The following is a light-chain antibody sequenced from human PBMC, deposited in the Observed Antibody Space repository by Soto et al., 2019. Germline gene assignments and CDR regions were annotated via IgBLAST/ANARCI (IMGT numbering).Light chain of an antibody. CDR3: QSYDGSLKL. J-gene: IGLJ2*01. CDR2: DNN. CDR1: SSNIGAGSD. V-gene: IGLV1-40*01. Sequence: QSVLTQPPSVSGAPGQRVTISCTGSSSNIGAGSDVHWYQQFPGTAPKLLIYDNNNRPSGVPDRFSGSMSGTSASLAITGLQAEDEADDYCQSYDGSLKLFGGGTQLTVL.